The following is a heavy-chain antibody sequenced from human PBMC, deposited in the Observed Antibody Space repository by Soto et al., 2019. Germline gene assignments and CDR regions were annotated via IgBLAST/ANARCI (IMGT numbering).Heavy chain of an antibody. CDR1: GYSFTGHY. V-gene: IGHV1-2*04. D-gene: IGHD3-16*01. CDR2: INPNSGGT. CDR3: AKSDGAEENDAFVI. Sequence: QVRLVQSGPEVRKPGASVKISCEASGYSFTGHYLHWVRQAPGHGLEWMGWINPNSGGTNYAQKFQDWISITRDKALSTVYMDLSSLRSEDTAMYYCAKSDGAEENDAFVIWGQGTMISVS. J-gene: IGHJ3*02.